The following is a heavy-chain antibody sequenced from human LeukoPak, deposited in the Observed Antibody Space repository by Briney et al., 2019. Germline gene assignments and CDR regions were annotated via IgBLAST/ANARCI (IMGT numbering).Heavy chain of an antibody. J-gene: IGHJ3*02. CDR3: AREGPRIYLYSQPDAFDI. CDR1: GFTFSSYA. V-gene: IGHV3-30-3*01. Sequence: PGGSLRLSCAASGFTFSSYAMHWVRQAPGKGLEWVAVISYDGSNKYYADSVKGRFTISRDNSKNTLYLQMNSLRAEDTAVYYCAREGPRIYLYSQPDAFDIWGQGTMVTVSS. D-gene: IGHD2-2*02. CDR2: ISYDGSNK.